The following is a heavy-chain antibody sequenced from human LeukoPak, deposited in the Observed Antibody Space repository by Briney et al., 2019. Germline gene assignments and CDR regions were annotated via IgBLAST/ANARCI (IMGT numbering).Heavy chain of an antibody. Sequence: PGGSLRLSCAASGFTFSSYAMSWVRQAPGKGLEWVSAISGSGGSTYYADSVKGRFTISRDNAKNSLYLQMNSLRAEDTAVYYCARPLPIVVPAANWFDPWGQGTLVTVSS. J-gene: IGHJ5*02. CDR2: ISGSGGST. D-gene: IGHD2-2*01. CDR3: ARPLPIVVPAANWFDP. CDR1: GFTFSSYA. V-gene: IGHV3-23*01.